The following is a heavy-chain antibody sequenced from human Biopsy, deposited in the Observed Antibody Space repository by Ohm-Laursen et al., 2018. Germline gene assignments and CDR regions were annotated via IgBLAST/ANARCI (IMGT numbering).Heavy chain of an antibody. V-gene: IGHV1-8*02. CDR1: GYSFTSYY. Sequence: ASVKVSCKASGYSFTSYYMHWVRQATGQGLEWMGWMNPNSGKTGYAQKFQGRATMTTNTSVNTAYMELSSLTFEDTAVYYCAIESGTYSKPFDYWGQGSQVIVSS. D-gene: IGHD1-26*01. CDR2: MNPNSGKT. CDR3: AIESGTYSKPFDY. J-gene: IGHJ4*02.